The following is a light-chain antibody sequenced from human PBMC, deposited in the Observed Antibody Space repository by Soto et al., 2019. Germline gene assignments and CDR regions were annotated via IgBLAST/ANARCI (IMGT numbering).Light chain of an antibody. V-gene: IGLV2-23*02. Sequence: QSVLTQPASVSGSPGQSVTISCTRTSSDVGSFNFVSWYQQHPGKAPKVVIYEVTKRPSGVSNRFSGSKSGNTASLTIYGLQADDEADYYCAAWDDSLNGYVFGTGTKVTVL. CDR2: EVT. J-gene: IGLJ1*01. CDR1: SSDVGSFNF. CDR3: AAWDDSLNGYV.